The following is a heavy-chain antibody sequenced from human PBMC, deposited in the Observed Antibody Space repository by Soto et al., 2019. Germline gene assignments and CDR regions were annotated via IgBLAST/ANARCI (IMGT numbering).Heavy chain of an antibody. V-gene: IGHV1-18*04. CDR2: VSGNNGAS. Sequence: QVQLMQSGIEVKKPGASVTVSCKASGYTSADFGISWVRQAPGQGLEWMGWVSGNNGASNPAPKVQGRITMTLDTSTGVSYMALRSLRSDDTAIYYCVRDQKYFRVNGNWFDSWGQGTLVSVSS. D-gene: IGHD2-2*01. J-gene: IGHJ5*01. CDR1: GYTSADFG. CDR3: VRDQKYFRVNGNWFDS.